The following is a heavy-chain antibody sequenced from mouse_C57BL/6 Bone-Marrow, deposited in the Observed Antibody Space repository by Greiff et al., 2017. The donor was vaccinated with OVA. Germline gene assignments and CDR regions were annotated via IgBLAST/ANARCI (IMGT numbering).Heavy chain of an antibody. CDR1: GYTFTSYW. Sequence: QVQLQQPGAELVRPGSSVKLSCKASGYTFTSYWMHWVKQRPIQGLEWIGNIDPSDSETYYNQKFKDKATLTVDKSSSTAYMQLGSLTSEDSAIYYCARWLLRYIDVWGTGTTVTVSS. V-gene: IGHV1-52*01. CDR2: IDPSDSET. CDR3: ARWLLRYIDV. D-gene: IGHD2-3*01. J-gene: IGHJ1*03.